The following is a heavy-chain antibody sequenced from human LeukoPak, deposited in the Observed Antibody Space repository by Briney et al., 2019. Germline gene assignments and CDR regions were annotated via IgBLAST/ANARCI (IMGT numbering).Heavy chain of an antibody. Sequence: GGSLRLSCAASGFSLSTYAMSWVRQAPGKGPEWVSAISGGGGRTYYADSVKGRFTISRDNSKNTLYLQMDSLRAEDTAVYYCAKENGYYYDSSVLLGYWGQGTLVTVSS. CDR3: AKENGYYYDSSVLLGY. V-gene: IGHV3-23*01. CDR2: ISGGGGRT. CDR1: GFSLSTYA. D-gene: IGHD3-22*01. J-gene: IGHJ4*02.